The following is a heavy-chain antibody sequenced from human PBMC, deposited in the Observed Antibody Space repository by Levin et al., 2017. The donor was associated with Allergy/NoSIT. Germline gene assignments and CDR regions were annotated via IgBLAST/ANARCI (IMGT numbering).Heavy chain of an antibody. J-gene: IGHJ5*02. V-gene: IGHV3-23*01. D-gene: IGHD1-1*01. CDR1: GFTFSSYA. CDR2: ISGSGGNT. Sequence: GESLKISCVVSGFTFSSYAMSWVRQAPGKGLQWVSTISGSGGNTYYADSVKGRFTISSDNSKNTLYLQMNSLRAEDTAVYYCAKDARGITTGTNNWFDPWGQGTLVTVSS. CDR3: AKDARGITTGTNNWFDP.